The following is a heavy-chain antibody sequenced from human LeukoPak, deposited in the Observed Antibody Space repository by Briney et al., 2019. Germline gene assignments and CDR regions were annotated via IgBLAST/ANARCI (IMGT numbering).Heavy chain of an antibody. CDR3: ARGRKVFCSSAFCPAWFDP. CDR1: GGSFSDYY. CDR2: INHTGST. V-gene: IGHV4-34*01. J-gene: IGHJ5*02. D-gene: IGHD3-9*01. Sequence: SESLSLTCAVYGGSFSDYYWTWIRQSPGKGLEWIGEINHTGSTNYKPSLKRRVTKSVDTSKSQVTLKLTSVTAADTAVYFCARGRKVFCSSAFCPAWFDPWGQGTLVTVSS.